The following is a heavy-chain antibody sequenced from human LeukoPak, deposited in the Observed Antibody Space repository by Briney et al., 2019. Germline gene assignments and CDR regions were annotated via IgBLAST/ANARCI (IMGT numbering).Heavy chain of an antibody. J-gene: IGHJ4*02. CDR1: RGSINSRSDY. CDR3: ARQRAGGTWAFEH. D-gene: IGHD1-26*01. V-gene: IGHV4-39*01. Sequence: SEALSLTCTVSRGSINSRSDYWWAWIRQPPGKGLEWIGSVYYDGGTYYKPSLKSRLTISVNTSKDQFSLNLTSVTAADTAVYYCARQRAGGTWAFEHWGQGTLLTVSS. CDR2: VYYDGGT.